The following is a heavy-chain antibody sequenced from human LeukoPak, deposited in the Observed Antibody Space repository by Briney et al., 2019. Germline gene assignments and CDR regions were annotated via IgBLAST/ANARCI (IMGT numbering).Heavy chain of an antibody. V-gene: IGHV1-18*01. CDR2: ISAYNGNT. J-gene: IGHJ3*02. D-gene: IGHD3-10*01. Sequence: GASVKVSCKASGYTFTIYGISWVRQAPGQGREWMGWISAYNGNTNYAQKLQGRVTITTDTSTSTAYMELRSLRSDDTAVYYCARAFRGSGSYYKLGAFDIWGQGTMVTVSS. CDR1: GYTFTIYG. CDR3: ARAFRGSGSYYKLGAFDI.